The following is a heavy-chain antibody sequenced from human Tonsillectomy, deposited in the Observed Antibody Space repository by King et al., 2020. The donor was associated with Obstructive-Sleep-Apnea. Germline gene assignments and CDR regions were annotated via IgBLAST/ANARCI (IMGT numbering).Heavy chain of an antibody. Sequence: GQLVQSGGGLVKPGGSLRLSCAASGFNFSDYYMSWIRQAPGKGLEWVSYITSSGSTIYYADSVKGRFTISRDNAKNSLYLQMNSLRAADTAVYYCARDIVADHFDYWGLGTLVTVSS. CDR3: ARDIVADHFDY. CDR2: ITSSGSTI. V-gene: IGHV3-11*01. J-gene: IGHJ4*02. D-gene: IGHD5-12*01. CDR1: GFNFSDYY.